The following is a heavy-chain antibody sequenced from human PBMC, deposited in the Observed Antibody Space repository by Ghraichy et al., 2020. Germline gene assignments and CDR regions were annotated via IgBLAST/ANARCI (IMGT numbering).Heavy chain of an antibody. CDR2: ISYAGSNK. J-gene: IGHJ4*02. V-gene: IGHV3-30*18. CDR1: GFTFSSYG. CDR3: AKDRGSFDY. Sequence: LSLTCAASGFTFSSYGMHWVRQAPGKGLDWVAVISYAGSNKYYADSVKGRFTISRDNSKNTLYLQMNSLRAEDTAVYYCAKDRGSFDYWGQGTLVTVSS. D-gene: IGHD6-25*01.